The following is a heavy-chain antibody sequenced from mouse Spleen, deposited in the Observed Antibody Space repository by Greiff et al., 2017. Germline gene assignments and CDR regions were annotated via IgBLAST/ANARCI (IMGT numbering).Heavy chain of an antibody. V-gene: IGHV1-22*01. CDR2: INPNNGGT. CDR3: AGGKGYYAMDY. J-gene: IGHJ4*01. Sequence: DVKLQESGPELVKPGASVKMSCKASGYTFTDYNMHWVKQSHGKSLEWIGYINPNNGGTSYNQKFKGKATLTVNKSSSTAYMELRSLTSEDSAVYYCAGGKGYYAMDYWGQGTSVTVSS. CDR1: GYTFTDYN.